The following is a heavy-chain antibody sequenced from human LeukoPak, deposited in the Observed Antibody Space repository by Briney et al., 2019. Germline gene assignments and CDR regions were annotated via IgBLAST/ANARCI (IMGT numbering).Heavy chain of an antibody. CDR1: GGSISSGGYY. CDR2: IYYSGST. CDR3: ARAKGYVVVPGDDAFDI. V-gene: IGHV4-31*03. D-gene: IGHD2-2*01. Sequence: SETLSLTCTVSGGSISSGGYYWSWIRQHPGKGLEWIGYIYYSGSTYYNPSLKSRVTISVETSKNQFSLKLSSVTAADTAVYYCARAKGYVVVPGDDAFDIWGQGTMVTVSS. J-gene: IGHJ3*02.